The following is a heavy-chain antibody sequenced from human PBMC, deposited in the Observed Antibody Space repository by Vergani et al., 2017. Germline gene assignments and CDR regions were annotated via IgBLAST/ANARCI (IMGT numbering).Heavy chain of an antibody. CDR2: IYYSGST. V-gene: IGHV4-59*05. CDR1: GGSISSYY. D-gene: IGHD3-3*01. Sequence: QVQLQESGPGLVKPSETLSLTCTVSGGSISSYYWSWIRQPPGKGLEWIGSIYYSGSTYYNPSLKSRVTISVDTSKNQFSLKLSSVTAADTAVYYCARHAGHYDFWSGYYTGGSGAWFDPWGQGTLVTVSS. CDR3: ARHAGHYDFWSGYYTGGSGAWFDP. J-gene: IGHJ5*02.